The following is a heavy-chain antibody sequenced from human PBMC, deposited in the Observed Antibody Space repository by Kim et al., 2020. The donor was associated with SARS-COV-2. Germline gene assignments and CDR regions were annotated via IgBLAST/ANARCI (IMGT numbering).Heavy chain of an antibody. CDR3: ARESLVTRSLIDY. V-gene: IGHV4-59*01. D-gene: IGHD3-9*01. J-gene: IGHJ4*02. Sequence: YTPSLKSRVTISVDTSKNQFSLKLSSVTAADTAVYYCARESLVTRSLIDYWGQGTLVTVSS.